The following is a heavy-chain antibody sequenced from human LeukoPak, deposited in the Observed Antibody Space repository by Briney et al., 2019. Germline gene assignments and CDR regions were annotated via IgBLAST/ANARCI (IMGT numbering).Heavy chain of an antibody. V-gene: IGHV4-59*01. CDR1: GGCISSYY. Sequence: SETLSLTCTVAGGCISSYYWSWLRQPPGKGLEWIGYIYYSGSTNYNPSLKSRVTISVDTSKNQFSLKLSSVTVADTAVYYCAREFPPEFVGWTHAFDIWGQGTMVTASS. CDR3: AREFPPEFVGWTHAFDI. CDR2: IYYSGST. D-gene: IGHD3/OR15-3a*01. J-gene: IGHJ3*02.